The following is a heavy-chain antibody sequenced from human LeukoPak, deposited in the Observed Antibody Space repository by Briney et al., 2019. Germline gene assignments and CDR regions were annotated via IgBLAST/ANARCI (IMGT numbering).Heavy chain of an antibody. J-gene: IGHJ4*02. CDR1: GYTFTGYY. Sequence: ASVKVSCKASGYTFTGYYMHWVRQAPGQGLEWMGWINPNSGGTNYAQKFQGRVTMTRDTSISTAYMELSRLRSDDAAVYYCARSGVVPAAIGDYWGQGTLVTVSS. V-gene: IGHV1-2*02. CDR3: ARSGVVPAAIGDY. D-gene: IGHD2-2*01. CDR2: INPNSGGT.